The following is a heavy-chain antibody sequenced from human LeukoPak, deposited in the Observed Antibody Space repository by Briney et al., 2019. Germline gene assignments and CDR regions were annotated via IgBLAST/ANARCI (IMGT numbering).Heavy chain of an antibody. J-gene: IGHJ6*03. V-gene: IGHV4-39*07. CDR3: ARGTTHHYYYYMDV. Sequence: SETLSLTCTVSGGSITSRNYYWGWIRQPPGKGLEWIGSIYYGGSTYYNSSLKSRVTISVDTSKNQFSLKLSSVTAADTAVYYCARGTTHHYYYYMDVWGKGTTVTVSS. CDR1: GGSITSRNYY. CDR2: IYYGGST. D-gene: IGHD1-1*01.